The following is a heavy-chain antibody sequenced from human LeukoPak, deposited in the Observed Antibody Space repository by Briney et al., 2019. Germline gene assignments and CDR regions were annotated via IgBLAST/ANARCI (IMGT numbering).Heavy chain of an antibody. CDR2: IYSGGST. CDR1: GFTVSSNY. Sequence: GGSLRLSCAASGFTVSSNYMSWVRQAPGKGLEWVSVIYSGGSTDYADSVKGRFTISRDNSKNTLYLQMNSLRAEDTAVYYCTTYSVGATIHSPFDFWGQGALVTVSS. V-gene: IGHV3-53*01. CDR3: TTYSVGATIHSPFDF. D-gene: IGHD1-26*01. J-gene: IGHJ4*02.